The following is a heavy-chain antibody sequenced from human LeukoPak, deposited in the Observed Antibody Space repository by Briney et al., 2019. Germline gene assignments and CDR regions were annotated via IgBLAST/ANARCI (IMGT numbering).Heavy chain of an antibody. D-gene: IGHD2-15*01. J-gene: IGHJ3*02. V-gene: IGHV4-59*08. CDR3: ARVGGFPLSAFDI. CDR1: GASLRSDY. CDR2: IYYSESA. Sequence: SETLSLTCIVSGASLRSDYWSWIRQPPGKQLRGIGYIYYSESANYNPSLKSRITISVDTSKNQFSLNLNSVTAADTAVYYCARVGGFPLSAFDIWGQGTLVTVSS.